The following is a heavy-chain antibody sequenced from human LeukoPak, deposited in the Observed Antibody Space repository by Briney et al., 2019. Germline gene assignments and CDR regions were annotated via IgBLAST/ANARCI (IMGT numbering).Heavy chain of an antibody. CDR3: ARGRNYDFWKGYYYYYGMDA. CDR1: GGSISSSSYY. V-gene: IGHV4-39*01. CDR2: IYYSGST. Sequence: SETLSLTCTVSGGSISSSSYYWGWIRQPPGKGLEWIGSIYYSGSTYYNPSLKSRVTISVDTSKNQFSLKLSSVTAADTAVYYCARGRNYDFWKGYYYYYGMDAWGQGTTVTVSS. J-gene: IGHJ6*02. D-gene: IGHD3-3*01.